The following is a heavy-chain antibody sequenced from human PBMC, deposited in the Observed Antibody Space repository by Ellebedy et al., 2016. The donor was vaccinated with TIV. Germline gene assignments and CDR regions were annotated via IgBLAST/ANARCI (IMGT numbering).Heavy chain of an antibody. D-gene: IGHD5-18*01. J-gene: IGHJ4*02. Sequence: ASVKVSCKASGYTFTSYGISWVRQAPGQGLEWMGRISAYNGNTNYAQKLQGRVTMTTDTSTSTAYMELRSLRSDDTAVYYCARDAEVDTAMVQFDYWGQGTLVTVTS. V-gene: IGHV1-18*01. CDR3: ARDAEVDTAMVQFDY. CDR1: GYTFTSYG. CDR2: ISAYNGNT.